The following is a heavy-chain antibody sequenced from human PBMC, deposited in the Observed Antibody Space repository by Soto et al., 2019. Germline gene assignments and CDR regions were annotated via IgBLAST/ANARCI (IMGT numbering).Heavy chain of an antibody. J-gene: IGHJ6*02. Sequence: PGGSLRLSCAASGFTFSSYGMHWVRQAPGKGLEWVAVISYDGSNKYYADSVKGRFTISRDNSKNTLYLQMNSLRAEDTAVYYCAKPSVGYDIPLCGMDVWGQGTTVTVSS. CDR2: ISYDGSNK. CDR3: AKPSVGYDIPLCGMDV. D-gene: IGHD3-9*01. CDR1: GFTFSSYG. V-gene: IGHV3-30*18.